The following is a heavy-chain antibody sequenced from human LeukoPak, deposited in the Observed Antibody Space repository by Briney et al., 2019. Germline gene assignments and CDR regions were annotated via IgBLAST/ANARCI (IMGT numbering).Heavy chain of an antibody. D-gene: IGHD2-21*01. CDR1: GFTFSVFG. Sequence: SGGSLRLSCAASGFTFSVFGILWVRQAPGKGLEWVTVISSDGSDKYYADSVKGRFTISRDNSKNMVYLQMNSLRVEDTAVYYCAKDFFVSAPRRHFDYWGQGTPVTVSS. V-gene: IGHV3-30*18. J-gene: IGHJ4*02. CDR2: ISSDGSDK. CDR3: AKDFFVSAPRRHFDY.